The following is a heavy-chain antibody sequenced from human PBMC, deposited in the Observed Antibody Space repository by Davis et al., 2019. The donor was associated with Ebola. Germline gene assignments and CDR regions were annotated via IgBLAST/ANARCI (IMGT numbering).Heavy chain of an antibody. D-gene: IGHD4-17*01. Sequence: MPSETLSLTCAVYGGSLSDSSWTWIRQAPGKGLEWIGDIDRRGTTNFNPSLIGRVTISLDVSKNQFSLGLTSVTAADTAMYYCARHYTVTRPADYIDSWGQGTLVTVSS. CDR3: ARHYTVTRPADYIDS. CDR1: GGSLSDSS. V-gene: IGHV4-34*01. J-gene: IGHJ5*01. CDR2: IDRRGTT.